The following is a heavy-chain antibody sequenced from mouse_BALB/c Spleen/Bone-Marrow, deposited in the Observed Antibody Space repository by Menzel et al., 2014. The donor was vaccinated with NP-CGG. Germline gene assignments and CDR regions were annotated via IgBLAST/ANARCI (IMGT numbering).Heavy chain of an antibody. Sequence: VQLKESGPELVKPGASVKISCKASGYTSTDYNMHWVKQSHGKSLEWIGYIYPYNGGTGYNQKFKSKATLTVDNSSSTAYMELRSLTSEDSAVYYCATRFITTAGYWGQGTTLTVSS. CDR1: GYTSTDYN. CDR2: IYPYNGGT. J-gene: IGHJ2*01. CDR3: ATRFITTAGY. V-gene: IGHV1S29*02. D-gene: IGHD1-2*01.